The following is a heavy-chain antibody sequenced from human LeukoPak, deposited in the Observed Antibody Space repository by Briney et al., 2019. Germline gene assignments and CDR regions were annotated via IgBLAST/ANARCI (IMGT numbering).Heavy chain of an antibody. CDR3: ARFTIFGVVSRGVYGSGSYQLDY. CDR1: GGSISSSSYY. CDR2: IYYSGST. V-gene: IGHV4-39*01. Sequence: KPSETLSLTCTVSGGSISSSSYYWGWIRQPPGKGLEWIGSIYYSGSTYYNPSLKSRVTISVDTSKSQFSLKLSSVTAADTAVYYCARFTIFGVVSRGVYGSGSYQLDYWGQGTLVTVSS. D-gene: IGHD3-3*01. J-gene: IGHJ4*02.